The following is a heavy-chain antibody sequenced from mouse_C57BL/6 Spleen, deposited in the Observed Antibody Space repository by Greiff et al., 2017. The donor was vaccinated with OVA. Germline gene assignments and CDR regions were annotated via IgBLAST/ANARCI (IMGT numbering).Heavy chain of an antibody. CDR1: GYTFTSYG. J-gene: IGHJ2*01. CDR2: IYPRSGNT. CDR3: ARGEDITTVVADLDY. Sequence: QVQLQQSGAELARPGASVKLSCKASGYTFTSYGISWVKQRTGQGLEWIGEIYPRSGNTYYNEKFKGKATLTADKSSSTAYMELRSLTSEDSAVYFCARGEDITTVVADLDYWGQGTTLTVSS. D-gene: IGHD1-1*01. V-gene: IGHV1-81*01.